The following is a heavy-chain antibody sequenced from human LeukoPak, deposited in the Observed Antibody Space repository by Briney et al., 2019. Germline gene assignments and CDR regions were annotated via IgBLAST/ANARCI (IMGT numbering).Heavy chain of an antibody. V-gene: IGHV3-43D*03. CDR2: ISWDGRST. J-gene: IGHJ4*02. CDR1: GFTFDDYA. CDR3: ARVVETYYYSSESL. D-gene: IGHD3-10*01. Sequence: GGSLRLSCAASGFTFDDYAMHWVRQAPGKGLEWVSLISWDGRSTYYADSVKGRFTISRDNSKNSLYLQMNSLRAEDTAVYYCARVVETYYYSSESLWGQGTLVTVSS.